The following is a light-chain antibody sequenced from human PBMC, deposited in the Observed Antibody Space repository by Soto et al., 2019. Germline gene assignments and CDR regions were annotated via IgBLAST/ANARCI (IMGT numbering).Light chain of an antibody. V-gene: IGLV1-44*01. Sequence: QAVLTQSPSASGTPGQRVTISCSGSSSNIGSNTVNWYQQLPGTAPKLLIYSNNQRPSGVPDRFSGSKSGTSASLAISGLQSEDEADYYCAAWDDSLNALFGGGTKLTVL. CDR2: SNN. J-gene: IGLJ3*02. CDR3: AAWDDSLNAL. CDR1: SSNIGSNT.